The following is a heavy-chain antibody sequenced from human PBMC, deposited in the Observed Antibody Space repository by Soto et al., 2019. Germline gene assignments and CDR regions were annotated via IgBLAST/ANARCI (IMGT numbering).Heavy chain of an antibody. CDR3: AKLTQEADGYNLFDY. Sequence: GGSLRLSCAASGFTFSSYAMSWVRQAPGKGLEWVSAISGSGGSTYYADSVKGRFTISRDNSKNTLYLQMNSLRAEDTAVYYWAKLTQEADGYNLFDYWGQGTLVTVSS. V-gene: IGHV3-23*01. CDR1: GFTFSSYA. D-gene: IGHD5-12*01. J-gene: IGHJ4*02. CDR2: ISGSGGST.